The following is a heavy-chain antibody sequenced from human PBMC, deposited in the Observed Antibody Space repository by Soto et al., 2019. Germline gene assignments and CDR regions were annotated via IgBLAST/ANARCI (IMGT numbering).Heavy chain of an antibody. CDR3: ASGGLTGARYFDY. V-gene: IGHV4-31*03. CDR2: IYYSGST. Sequence: LSLTCTVSGGSISSGGYYWSWIRQHPGKGLEWIGYIYYSGSTYYNPSLKSRVTISVDTSKNQFSLKLSSVTAADTAVYYCASGGLTGARYFDYWGQGTLVTVSS. CDR1: GGSISSGGYY. D-gene: IGHD7-27*01. J-gene: IGHJ4*02.